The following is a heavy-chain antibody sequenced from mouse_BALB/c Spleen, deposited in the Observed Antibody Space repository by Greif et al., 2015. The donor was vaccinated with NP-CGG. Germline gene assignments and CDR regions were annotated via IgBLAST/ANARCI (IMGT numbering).Heavy chain of an antibody. CDR1: GYTFTSYY. CDR3: TRAGYYPIDY. CDR2: INPSNGGT. V-gene: IGHV1-53*01. J-gene: IGHJ4*01. Sequence: QVQLKESGAELVKPGASVKLSCKASGYTFTSYYMYWVKQRPGQGLEWIGEINPSNGGTNFNERFKSKATLTVDKSSSTAYMQLSSLTSEDSAVYYGTRAGYYPIDYWGQGTSVTVSS.